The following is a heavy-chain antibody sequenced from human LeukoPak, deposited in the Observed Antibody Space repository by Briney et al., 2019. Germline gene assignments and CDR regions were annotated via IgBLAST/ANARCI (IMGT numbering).Heavy chain of an antibody. CDR3: ARDFRGYSYGDY. J-gene: IGHJ4*02. Sequence: PGGSLRLSCAASGFTFSSYGMHWVRQAPGKGLEWVAVISYDGSNKYYADSVKGRFTISRDNSKNTLYLQMNSLRAEDTAVYYCARDFRGYSYGDYWGQGTLVTVSS. CDR2: ISYDGSNK. D-gene: IGHD5-18*01. CDR1: GFTFSSYG. V-gene: IGHV3-30*03.